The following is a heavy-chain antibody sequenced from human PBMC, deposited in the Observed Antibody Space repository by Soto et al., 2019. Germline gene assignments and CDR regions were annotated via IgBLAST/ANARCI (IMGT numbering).Heavy chain of an antibody. CDR3: AKGEYYYGSGAPYYGMDV. D-gene: IGHD3-10*01. V-gene: IGHV3-30*18. CDR1: GFTFSSYG. J-gene: IGHJ6*02. CDR2: ISYDGSNK. Sequence: GGSLRLSCAASGFTFSSYGMHWVRQAPGKGLEWVAVISYDGSNKYYADSANGRFTISRDNSKNTLYLQMNSLRAEDTAVYYCAKGEYYYGSGAPYYGMDVWGQGTTVTVSS.